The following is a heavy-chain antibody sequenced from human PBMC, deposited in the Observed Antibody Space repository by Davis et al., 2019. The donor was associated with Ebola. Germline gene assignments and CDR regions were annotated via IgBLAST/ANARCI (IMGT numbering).Heavy chain of an antibody. CDR2: INPHNGNT. CDR1: GYTFSNYG. V-gene: IGHV1-18*04. CDR3: ARAQFPTTSDH. Sequence: ASVKVSCKASGYTFSNYGIGWVRQAPGQGLEWMGWINPHNGNTNYAQNVQGRVTMTTDTSTSTAYMEVGSLRSDDTAVYYCARAQFPTTSDHWGQGTLVTVSS. J-gene: IGHJ4*02. D-gene: IGHD1-1*01.